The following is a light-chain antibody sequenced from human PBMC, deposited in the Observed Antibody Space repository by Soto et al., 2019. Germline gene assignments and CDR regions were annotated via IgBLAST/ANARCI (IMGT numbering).Light chain of an antibody. CDR2: SNN. CDR3: AAWDDSLSGV. J-gene: IGLJ3*02. V-gene: IGLV1-44*01. CDR1: SSNIGSNT. Sequence: QSVLTQPPSASGTPGQRVTISCSGSSSNIGSNTVNWYQQLPGTAPKLLIYSNNQRPSGVPERFSSSKSGTSASLASSGLQSADEADYYCAAWDDSLSGVFGGGPKHTV.